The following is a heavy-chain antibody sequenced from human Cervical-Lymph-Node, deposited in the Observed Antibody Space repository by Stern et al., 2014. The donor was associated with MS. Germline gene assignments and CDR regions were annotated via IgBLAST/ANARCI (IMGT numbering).Heavy chain of an antibody. Sequence: EVQLVESGAEVKKPGESLKISCKASGYDFSTYWIGWVRQKPGEGLEGMGIIWPGDSETRYRPPFQGHVTISADKSISTAYLQWSSLKASDIAMYYCVRLYYRSSSCYLDYWGQGSLVTVSS. V-gene: IGHV5-51*01. J-gene: IGHJ4*02. CDR2: IWPGDSET. CDR3: VRLYYRSSSCYLDY. CDR1: GYDFSTYW. D-gene: IGHD2-2*01.